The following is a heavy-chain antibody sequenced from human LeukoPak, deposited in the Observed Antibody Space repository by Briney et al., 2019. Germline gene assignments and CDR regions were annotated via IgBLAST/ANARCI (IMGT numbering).Heavy chain of an antibody. CDR2: ISSSGSTI. J-gene: IGHJ4*02. CDR3: ARDLSSGWLTADY. D-gene: IGHD6-19*01. Sequence: GGSLRLSCAASGFSFSDYYMHWIRQAPGKGLEWVSYISSSGSTIYYADSVEGRFTISRDNAKNTLYLQMTSLRVEDTAMFYCARDLSSGWLTADYWGQGTPVTVSS. CDR1: GFSFSDYY. V-gene: IGHV3-11*01.